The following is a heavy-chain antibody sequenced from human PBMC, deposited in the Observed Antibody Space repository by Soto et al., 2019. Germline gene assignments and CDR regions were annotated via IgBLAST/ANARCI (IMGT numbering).Heavy chain of an antibody. Sequence: GGSLRLSCAASGFTFSDYYMSWIRQAPGKGLEWVSYISSSGSTIYYADSVKGRFTISRDNAKNSLYLQMNSLRAEDTAVYYCARDPPPRYGSGSYYKHYYFDYWGQGTLVTVSS. CDR3: ARDPPPRYGSGSYYKHYYFDY. CDR1: GFTFSDYY. D-gene: IGHD3-10*01. V-gene: IGHV3-11*01. CDR2: ISSSGSTI. J-gene: IGHJ4*02.